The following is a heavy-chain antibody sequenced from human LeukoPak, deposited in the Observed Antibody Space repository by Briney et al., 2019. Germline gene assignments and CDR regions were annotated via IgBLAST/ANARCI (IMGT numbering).Heavy chain of an antibody. Sequence: ASVKVSCKASGYTFTSYYMHWVRQAPGQGLEWMGIINPSGGSTSYAQKFQGRVTMTTDTSTSTAYMELRSLRSDDTAVYYCARGSSASPSVGIWGQGTLVTVSS. D-gene: IGHD6-6*01. CDR3: ARGSSASPSVGI. V-gene: IGHV1-46*01. CDR2: INPSGGST. J-gene: IGHJ4*02. CDR1: GYTFTSYY.